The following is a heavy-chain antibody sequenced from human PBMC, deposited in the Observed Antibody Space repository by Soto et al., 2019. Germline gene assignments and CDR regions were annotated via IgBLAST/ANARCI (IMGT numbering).Heavy chain of an antibody. CDR1: GGTFSTYP. D-gene: IGHD6-13*01. Sequence: QVQLVQSGAEVRMPGSSVKVSCKASGGTFSTYPINWVRQAPGQGLEWMGGIIPLFGTTNYEQKFKGRVTITADEATSTAYMELSSLRAEDAAVYYCARGATHGSSWYFWFDAWGQGTLVTVSS. J-gene: IGHJ5*02. CDR3: ARGATHGSSWYFWFDA. CDR2: IIPLFGTT. V-gene: IGHV1-69*01.